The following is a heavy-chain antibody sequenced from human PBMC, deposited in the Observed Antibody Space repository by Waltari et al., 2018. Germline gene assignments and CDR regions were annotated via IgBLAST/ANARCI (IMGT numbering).Heavy chain of an antibody. CDR1: GYSISSGYY. J-gene: IGHJ4*02. CDR2: IYHSGST. Sequence: QVQLQESGPGLVKPSETLSLTCAVSGYSISSGYYWGWIRQPPGKGLEWIGSIYHSGSTYYNPSLKSRVTISVDTSKNQFSLKLSSVTAADTAVYYSARRSRGPIDYWGQGTLVTVSS. CDR3: ARRSRGPIDY. D-gene: IGHD2-2*01. V-gene: IGHV4-38-2*01.